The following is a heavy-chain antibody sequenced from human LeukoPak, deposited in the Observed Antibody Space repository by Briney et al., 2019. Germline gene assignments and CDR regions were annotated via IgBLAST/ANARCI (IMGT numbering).Heavy chain of an antibody. J-gene: IGHJ4*02. V-gene: IGHV3-48*03. CDR3: AKDRVGRWLQSTRPFVDY. CDR2: ITNSGSTI. D-gene: IGHD5-24*01. CDR1: GFTFSSYE. Sequence: GGSLRLSCAASGFTFSSYETKWVRQAPRKGLEWVSYITNSGSTIYHADSVKGRFTISRDNAKNSLYLQMNSLRAEDTAVYYCAKDRVGRWLQSTRPFVDYWGQGTLVTVSS.